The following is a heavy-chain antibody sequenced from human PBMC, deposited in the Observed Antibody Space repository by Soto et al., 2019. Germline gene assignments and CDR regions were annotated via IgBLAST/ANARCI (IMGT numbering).Heavy chain of an antibody. Sequence: PGGSLRLSCAASGFTFSSYSMNWVRQAPGKGLEWVSYISSSSSTIYYADSVKGRFTISRDNSKNTLYLQMNSLRAEDTAVYYCARGLIYDFWSGPDFDYWGQGTLVTVSS. CDR1: GFTFSSYS. J-gene: IGHJ4*02. V-gene: IGHV3-48*01. D-gene: IGHD3-3*01. CDR3: ARGLIYDFWSGPDFDY. CDR2: ISSSSSTI.